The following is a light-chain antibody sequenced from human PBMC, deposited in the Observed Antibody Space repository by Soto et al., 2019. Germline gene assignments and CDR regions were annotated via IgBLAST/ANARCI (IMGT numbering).Light chain of an antibody. V-gene: IGKV3-15*01. CDR2: YAS. Sequence: EIVMTQSPATLSVSPGERATLSCRARQSLISNLAWYQQKPGQAPRLLIFYASTRATGSLARFSGSGSGRELTLTIISLQSEDYAVYYCQQYKHWPPSTFGQGTRLDIK. J-gene: IGKJ5*01. CDR3: QQYKHWPPST. CDR1: QSLISN.